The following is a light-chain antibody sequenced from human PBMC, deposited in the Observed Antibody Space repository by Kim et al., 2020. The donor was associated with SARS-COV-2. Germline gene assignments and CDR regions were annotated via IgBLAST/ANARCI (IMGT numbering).Light chain of an antibody. J-gene: IGLJ2*01. CDR1: KVGDRD. CDR3: QTWDNGVVI. CDR2: QDR. V-gene: IGLV3-1*01. Sequence: GSPGQTAKIPCSGDKVGDRDVSWYQQKPGQSPVLIIFQDRKRSSGSPGRFSGSNSGNRATLTITETQSVDEADYSCQTWDNGVVIFGGGTQLTVL.